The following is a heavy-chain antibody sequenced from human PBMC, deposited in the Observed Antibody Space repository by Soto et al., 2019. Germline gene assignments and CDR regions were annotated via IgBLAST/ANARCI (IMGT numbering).Heavy chain of an antibody. CDR3: AMDFDSSHCEGPFDP. Sequence: EAELLESVVGLVHPWASLRLSCAASGFTFDRLAMTWVRHAPGQGLQWVSVISGSGSSTDYTESVKGRFSISSDKSNNTVFLQMNDLRADDTALYFCAMDFDSSHCEGPFDPWGQVVLVTVSS. CDR2: ISGSGSST. D-gene: IGHD6-13*01. CDR1: GFTFDRLA. J-gene: IGHJ5*02. V-gene: IGHV3-23*01.